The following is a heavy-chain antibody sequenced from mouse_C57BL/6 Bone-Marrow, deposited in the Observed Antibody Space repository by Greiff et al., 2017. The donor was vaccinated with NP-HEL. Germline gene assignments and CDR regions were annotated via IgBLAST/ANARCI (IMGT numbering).Heavy chain of an antibody. D-gene: IGHD4-1*01. CDR3: TTELVDY. J-gene: IGHJ2*01. CDR1: GFNIKDDY. Sequence: EVKLMESGAELVRPGASVKLSCTASGFNIKDDYMHWVKQRPEQGLEWIGWIDPENGDTEYASKFQGKATITADTSSNTAYLQLSSLTSEDTAVYYCTTELVDYGGQGTTLTVSS. V-gene: IGHV14-4*01. CDR2: IDPENGDT.